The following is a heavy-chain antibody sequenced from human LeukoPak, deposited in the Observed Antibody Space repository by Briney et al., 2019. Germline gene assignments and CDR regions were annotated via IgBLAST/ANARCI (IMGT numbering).Heavy chain of an antibody. V-gene: IGHV1-2*02. CDR2: INPNSGGT. J-gene: IGHJ6*03. CDR3: ARDFSGRLWTWSLYYYYYMDV. D-gene: IGHD6-25*01. CDR1: GYTFTGYD. Sequence: ASVKVSCKASGYTFTGYDMHWVRQAPGQGLEWMGWINPNSGGTNYAQKFQGRVTMTRDTSISTAYMELSRLRSDDTAVYYCARDFSGRLWTWSLYYYYYMDVWGKGTTVTVSS.